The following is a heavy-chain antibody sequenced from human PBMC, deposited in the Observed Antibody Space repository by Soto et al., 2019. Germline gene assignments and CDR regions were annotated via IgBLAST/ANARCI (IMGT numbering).Heavy chain of an antibody. V-gene: IGHV6-1*01. CDR3: ARGPETTMGTFDI. D-gene: IGHD5-18*01. CDR2: TYYRSKWYS. Sequence: SQTLSLTCAISGDSVSSNSAAWNWIRQSPSRGLEWLGRTYYRSKWYSSYAVSVKSRITINPDTSKYQFSLQLDSVTPEDTAVYYCARGPETTMGTFDIWGQGTVVTVSS. J-gene: IGHJ3*02. CDR1: GDSVSSNSAA.